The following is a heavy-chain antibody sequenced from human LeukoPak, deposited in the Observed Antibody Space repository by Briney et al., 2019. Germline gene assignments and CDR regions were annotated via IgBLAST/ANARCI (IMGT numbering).Heavy chain of an antibody. J-gene: IGHJ3*02. V-gene: IGHV4-59*01. CDR1: GGSISSYY. Sequence: PSETLSLTCTVSGGSISSYYWSWIRQPPGKGLEWIGYIYYSGSTNYNPSLKSRVTISVDTSKNQFSLKLSSVTAADTAVYYCARDRSYGSSGAFDIWGQGTMVTVSS. D-gene: IGHD3-22*01. CDR3: ARDRSYGSSGAFDI. CDR2: IYYSGST.